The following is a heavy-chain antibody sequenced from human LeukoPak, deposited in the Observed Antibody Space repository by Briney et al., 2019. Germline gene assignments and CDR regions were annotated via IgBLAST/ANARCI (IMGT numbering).Heavy chain of an antibody. CDR2: IAFDGSNA. CDR3: SRGRYGDYSRSGYYYGMDV. CDR1: GFTFSSYA. Sequence: GRSLRLSCVASGFTFSSYAMHWVRQAPGKGLEWVAVIAFDGSNALYADSVKGRFTISRDISKSTLYLEMNSLTAEDSAIYYCSRGRYGDYSRSGYYYGMDVWGQGTTVTVSS. D-gene: IGHD4-17*01. V-gene: IGHV3-30-3*01. J-gene: IGHJ6*02.